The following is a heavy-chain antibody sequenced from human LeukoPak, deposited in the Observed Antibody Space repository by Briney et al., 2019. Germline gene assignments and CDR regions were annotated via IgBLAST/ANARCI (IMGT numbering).Heavy chain of an antibody. CDR1: GFTFSRYG. CDR2: IRLDGSNE. CDR3: ARDGVVIYYYYMDV. V-gene: IGHV3-30*02. Sequence: GGSLRLSCAASGFTFSRYGMHWVRQAPGKGLEWVAFIRLDGSNEYYADSVKGRFTISRDNSKNTLHLQMNSLRAEDTAVYYCARDGVVIYYYYMDVWGKGTTVTVSS. D-gene: IGHD4-23*01. J-gene: IGHJ6*03.